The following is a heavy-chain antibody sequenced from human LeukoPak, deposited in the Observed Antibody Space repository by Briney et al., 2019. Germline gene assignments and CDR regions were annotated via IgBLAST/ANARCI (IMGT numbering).Heavy chain of an antibody. CDR3: ARGQMTAVPLLDY. J-gene: IGHJ4*02. D-gene: IGHD4-11*01. CDR1: GDPISGFY. Sequence: KPSETLSLTCTVSGDPISGFYWAWIRQPPGRGLEWIGYTYYSASTNYNPSLKSRVTISSDTSKKQFSLKMSSVTAADMAVYYCARGQMTAVPLLDYWGQGALVTVSS. CDR2: TYYSAST. V-gene: IGHV4-59*01.